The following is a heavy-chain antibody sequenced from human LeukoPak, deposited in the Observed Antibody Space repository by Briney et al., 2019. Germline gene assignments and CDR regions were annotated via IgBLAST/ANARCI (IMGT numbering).Heavy chain of an antibody. D-gene: IGHD3-22*01. CDR2: IIPILGIT. CDR3: ASREYDNSNYYLYYFDY. V-gene: IGHV1-69*04. J-gene: IGHJ4*02. Sequence: SVKVSCKASGGTFSSYAISWVRQAPGQGLEWMGRIIPILGITNYAQKFQGRVTITADKSTSTAYMELSSLRSEDTDVYYCASREYDNSNYYLYYFDYWGQGTLVTVSS. CDR1: GGTFSSYA.